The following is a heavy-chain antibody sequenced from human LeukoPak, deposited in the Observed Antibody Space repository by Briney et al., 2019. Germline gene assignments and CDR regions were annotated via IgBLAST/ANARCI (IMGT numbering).Heavy chain of an antibody. CDR3: ARVRGFGYSSSSFDY. Sequence: GASVKVSCKASGYTFTGYYMHWVRQAPGQGLEWMGWINPNSGGTNYAQKFQGRVTMTRDASISTAYMELSRLRSDDTAVYYCARVRGFGYSSSSFDYWGQGTLVTVSS. CDR2: INPNSGGT. D-gene: IGHD6-6*01. J-gene: IGHJ4*02. CDR1: GYTFTGYY. V-gene: IGHV1-2*02.